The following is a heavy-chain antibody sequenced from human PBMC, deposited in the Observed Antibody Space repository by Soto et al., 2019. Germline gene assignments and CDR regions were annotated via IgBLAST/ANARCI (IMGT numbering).Heavy chain of an antibody. D-gene: IGHD3-22*01. J-gene: IGHJ5*02. V-gene: IGHV4-39*01. CDR1: GGSILDSTYY. Sequence: QLLLQESGPGLVKPSETLSLTCTVSGGSILDSTYYWAWIRQSPGKGLEWIGTIFYSGGTFYTPSLKSRVTMSVDTSTNQFSLKLSSVPAAATAVYYCARQASGYYYGWFDPWGQGTLVTVSS. CDR3: ARQASGYYYGWFDP. CDR2: IFYSGGT.